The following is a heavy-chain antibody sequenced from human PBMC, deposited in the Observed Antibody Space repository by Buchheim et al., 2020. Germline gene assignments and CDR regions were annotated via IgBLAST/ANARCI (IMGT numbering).Heavy chain of an antibody. J-gene: IGHJ5*02. Sequence: QVQLWESGLGVVQPGRSLRLSCAASGFTFSSYGMHWVRQAPGKWLEWVAFLWYAGSNKSCADSVKGRFTISRDNSKNTLYLQMHRLRAEDTAVYYCARDSSGGDWFDPWGQRTL. CDR2: LWYAGSNK. D-gene: IGHD6-19*01. CDR3: ARDSSGGDWFDP. V-gene: IGHV3-33*01. CDR1: GFTFSSYG.